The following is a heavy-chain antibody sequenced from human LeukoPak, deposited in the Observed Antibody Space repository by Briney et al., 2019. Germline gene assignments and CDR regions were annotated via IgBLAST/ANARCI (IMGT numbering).Heavy chain of an antibody. CDR2: IFYSGST. Sequence: KSSETLSLTCTVSGGSISGFYWSWIRQPPGKELQWIGSIFYSGSTNYSPSLKSRVTISVDTSKNQFSLKLSSVTAADTAVYYCARQRFLEWYFDYWGQGTLVTVSS. CDR3: ARQRFLEWYFDY. CDR1: GGSISGFY. V-gene: IGHV4-59*08. D-gene: IGHD3-3*01. J-gene: IGHJ4*02.